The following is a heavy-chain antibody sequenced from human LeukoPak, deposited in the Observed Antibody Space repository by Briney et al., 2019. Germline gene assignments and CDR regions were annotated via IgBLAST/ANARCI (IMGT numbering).Heavy chain of an antibody. CDR1: GFTFSSYS. J-gene: IGHJ5*02. CDR2: ISSSSSTI. D-gene: IGHD1-1*01. V-gene: IGHV3-48*01. Sequence: GGSLRLSCAASGFTFSSYSMNWVRQAPGKGLEWVSYISSSSSTIYYADSVKGRFTISRDNAKNSLYLQMNSLRAEDTAVYYCARIITTGTGRSWFDPWGQGTLVTVSS. CDR3: ARIITTGTGRSWFDP.